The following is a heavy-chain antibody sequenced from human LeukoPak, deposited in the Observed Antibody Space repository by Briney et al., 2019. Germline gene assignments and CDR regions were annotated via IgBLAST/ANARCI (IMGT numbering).Heavy chain of an antibody. CDR3: ARMGNCSSTSCYTGFDWFDP. CDR2: IIPIFGIA. J-gene: IGHJ5*02. CDR1: GGTFSSYA. V-gene: IGHV1-69*04. D-gene: IGHD2-2*02. Sequence: SVKVSCKVSGGTFSSYAISWVRQAPGQGLEWMGRIIPIFGIANYAQKFQGRVTITADKSTSTAYMELSSLRSEDTAVYYCARMGNCSSTSCYTGFDWFDPWGQGTLVTVSS.